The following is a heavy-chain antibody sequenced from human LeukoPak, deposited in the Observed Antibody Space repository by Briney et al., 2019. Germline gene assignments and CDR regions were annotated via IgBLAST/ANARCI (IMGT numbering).Heavy chain of an antibody. V-gene: IGHV3-21*01. CDR2: ISSSSSYI. CDR1: GFTFSSYS. D-gene: IGHD1-26*01. CDR3: ARGVSGSYGALFDS. J-gene: IGHJ4*02. Sequence: GGSLRLSCAASGFTFSSYSMNWVRQAPGKGLEWVSSISSSSSYIYYADSVNGRFTISRDNAKNSLYLQMNSLRAEDTAVYSCARGVSGSYGALFDSWGQGTLVTVSS.